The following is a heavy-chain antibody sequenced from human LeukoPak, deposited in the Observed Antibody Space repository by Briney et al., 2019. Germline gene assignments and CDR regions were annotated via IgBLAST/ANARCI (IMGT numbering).Heavy chain of an antibody. CDR1: GGSRSSYY. V-gene: IGHV4-59*01. CDR2: IYYSGST. D-gene: IGHD6-13*01. J-gene: IGHJ4*02. Sequence: SETLSLTCTVSGGSRSSYYWSWIRQPPGKGLEWIGYIYYSGSTNYNPSLKSRVTISVDTSKNQFSLKLSTVTAADTAVYYCVRGGQQLIGPLWFWGQGILVTVSS. CDR3: VRGGQQLIGPLWF.